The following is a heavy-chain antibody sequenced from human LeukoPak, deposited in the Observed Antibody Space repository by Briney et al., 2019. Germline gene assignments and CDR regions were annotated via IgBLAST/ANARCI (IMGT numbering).Heavy chain of an antibody. D-gene: IGHD4-11*01. Sequence: GGSLRLSCAASGFTVRSYYMTWVRQAPGKGLEWVSVMYSGGSTYYADSVKGRVAISRDNSQNTVFLQMNSVRVEDTAVYYCARSYSNHLFGMDVWGQGTAVTVSS. V-gene: IGHV3-66*01. CDR2: MYSGGST. CDR1: GFTVRSYY. J-gene: IGHJ6*02. CDR3: ARSYSNHLFGMDV.